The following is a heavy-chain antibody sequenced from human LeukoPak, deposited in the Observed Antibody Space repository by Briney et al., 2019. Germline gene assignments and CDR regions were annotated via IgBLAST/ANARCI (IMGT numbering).Heavy chain of an antibody. V-gene: IGHV3-7*01. Sequence: GTLRLSCAASGFSFRNYWMGWVRQAPGKGLEWVANTKPDGSAEYYADSVRGRFTASRDNANNLLYLQMNRLRAEDTAVYYCARDGGLHTNFDYWGQGTLLTVSS. J-gene: IGHJ4*02. CDR2: TKPDGSAE. CDR3: ARDGGLHTNFDY. D-gene: IGHD2-15*01. CDR1: GFSFRNYW.